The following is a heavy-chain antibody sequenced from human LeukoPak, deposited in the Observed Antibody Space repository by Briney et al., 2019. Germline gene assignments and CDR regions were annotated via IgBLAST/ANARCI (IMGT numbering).Heavy chain of an antibody. Sequence: GGSLRLSCAASGFIFSDYYMSWIRQAPGKGLEWVSYISSSGSTIYYADSVKGRFTISRDNAKNSLYLQMNSLRAEDTAVYYCASWRGQYSSSWYDAFDIWGQGTMVTVSS. V-gene: IGHV3-11*01. CDR1: GFIFSDYY. D-gene: IGHD6-13*01. J-gene: IGHJ3*02. CDR3: ASWRGQYSSSWYDAFDI. CDR2: ISSSGSTI.